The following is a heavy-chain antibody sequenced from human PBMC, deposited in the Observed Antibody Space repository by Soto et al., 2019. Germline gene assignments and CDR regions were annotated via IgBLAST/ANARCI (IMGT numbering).Heavy chain of an antibody. CDR3: AREVGIAAAGTNWFDP. Sequence: PSETLSLTCTVSGGSVSSGSYYWSWIRQPPGKGLEWIGYIYYSGSTNYNPSLKSRVTISVDTSKNQFSLKLSSVTAADTAVYYCAREVGIAAAGTNWFDPWGQGTLVPVSS. CDR2: IYYSGST. D-gene: IGHD6-13*01. CDR1: GGSVSSGSYY. V-gene: IGHV4-61*01. J-gene: IGHJ5*02.